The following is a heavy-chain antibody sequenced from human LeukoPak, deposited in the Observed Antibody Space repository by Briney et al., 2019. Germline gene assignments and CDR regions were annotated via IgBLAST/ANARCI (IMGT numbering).Heavy chain of an antibody. CDR3: ARTYDCGNYYPYYFDY. J-gene: IGHJ4*02. V-gene: IGHV4-31*03. D-gene: IGHD3-22*01. CDR2: ISYTGST. Sequence: SETLSLTCTVSGGSISSGGYYWSWIRQHPGKGLEWIGYISYTGSTYNNPSLKSRMSMSLDASKNQFSLRLSSVTAADTAVYYLARTYDCGNYYPYYFDYWGQGILVPVS. CDR1: GGSISSGGYY.